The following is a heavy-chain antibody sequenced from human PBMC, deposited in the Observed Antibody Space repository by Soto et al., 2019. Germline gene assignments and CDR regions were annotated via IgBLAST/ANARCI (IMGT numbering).Heavy chain of an antibody. Sequence: QVQLVESGGGVVQPGRSLRLSCAASGFTFSSYVMHWVGQAPGKGLEWVAVIWYDGGNKYYADSVKGRFTISRDNSKNTLYLQMNSLRAEDTAVYYCARDGQWLPRDGLRSSYYFDYWGQGTLVTVSS. J-gene: IGHJ4*02. CDR3: ARDGQWLPRDGLRSSYYFDY. CDR1: GFTFSSYV. D-gene: IGHD6-19*01. CDR2: IWYDGGNK. V-gene: IGHV3-33*01.